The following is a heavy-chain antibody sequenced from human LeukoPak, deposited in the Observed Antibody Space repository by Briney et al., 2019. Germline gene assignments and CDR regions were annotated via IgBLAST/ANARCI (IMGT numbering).Heavy chain of an antibody. V-gene: IGHV1-8*01. Sequence: ASVKVSCKASGYTFTSYDINWVRQATGQGLEWMGWMNPNSGNTGYAQKFQGRVTMTRNTSISTAYMELSSLRSEDTAVYYCARGRYYDFWGGYPFDAFDIWGQGTMVTVSS. CDR2: MNPNSGNT. CDR3: ARGRYYDFWGGYPFDAFDI. J-gene: IGHJ3*02. CDR1: GYTFTSYD. D-gene: IGHD3-3*01.